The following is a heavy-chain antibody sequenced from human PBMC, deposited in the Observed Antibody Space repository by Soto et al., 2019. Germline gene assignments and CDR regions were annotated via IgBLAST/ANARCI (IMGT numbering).Heavy chain of an antibody. CDR1: GGSISSYY. Sequence: QVQLQESGPGLVKPSETLSLTCTVSGGSISSYYWSWIRQPPGKGLEWIGYIYYSGSTNYNPSIKTLVAISVDPSKNQFSLKLSSVTAADTDVYYCARQGYCSSTSCRYYYYYMDVWGKGTTVTVSS. J-gene: IGHJ6*03. CDR2: IYYSGST. CDR3: ARQGYCSSTSCRYYYYYMDV. D-gene: IGHD2-2*01. V-gene: IGHV4-59*08.